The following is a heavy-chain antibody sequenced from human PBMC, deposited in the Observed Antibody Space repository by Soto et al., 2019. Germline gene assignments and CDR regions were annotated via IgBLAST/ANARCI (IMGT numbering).Heavy chain of an antibody. Sequence: GASVEVSCKASGYTFTSYYMHWVRQAPGQGLEWMGIINPSGGSTSYAQKFQGRVTMTRDTSTSTVYMELSSLRSEDTAVYYCAREIRYFDWFPPPARYYYYGMDVWGQGTTVTVSS. CDR3: AREIRYFDWFPPPARYYYYGMDV. J-gene: IGHJ6*02. CDR1: GYTFTSYY. V-gene: IGHV1-46*01. CDR2: INPSGGST. D-gene: IGHD3-9*01.